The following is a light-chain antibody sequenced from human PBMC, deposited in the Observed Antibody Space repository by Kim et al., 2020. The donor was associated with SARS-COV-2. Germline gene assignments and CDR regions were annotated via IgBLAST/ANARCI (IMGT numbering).Light chain of an antibody. V-gene: IGKV1-13*02. CDR2: GAS. Sequence: AIQLTQSPSSLSVSIGDRVTITCRASQGISNSLAWYQQKPGKAPKLLIYGASTLESGVPSRFSGSGSATDFTLTISSLQPEDLATYYCQQFNSYPLTFGGGTKVDLK. CDR1: QGISNS. CDR3: QQFNSYPLT. J-gene: IGKJ4*01.